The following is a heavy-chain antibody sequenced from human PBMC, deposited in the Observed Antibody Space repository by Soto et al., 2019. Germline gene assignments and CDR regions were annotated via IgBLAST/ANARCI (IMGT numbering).Heavy chain of an antibody. CDR2: IYYSGSP. CDR1: GGSISSSSYY. CDR3: AVPAASVAGASGSYYYYGMDV. V-gene: IGHV4-39*01. Sequence: ETLSLTCTVSGGSISSSSYYWGWIRQPPGKGLEWIGYIYYSGSPYYNPSLKSRVTISVDTSKNQFSLKLSSVTAADTAVYYCAVPAASVAGASGSYYYYGMDVWGQGTTV. J-gene: IGHJ6*02. D-gene: IGHD6-19*01.